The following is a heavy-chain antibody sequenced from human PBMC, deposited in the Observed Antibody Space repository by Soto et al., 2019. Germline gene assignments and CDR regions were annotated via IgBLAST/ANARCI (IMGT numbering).Heavy chain of an antibody. V-gene: IGHV4-34*01. CDR1: GGFLSESY. CDR2: INHVGGT. CDR3: VRIRYQLPSSVIWLDP. J-gene: IGHJ5*02. D-gene: IGHD3-16*01. Sequence: QVQLQQWGAGLLKPSETLSLTCAVYGGFLSESYWTWIRQPPGKGLEWIGEINHVGGTNYNPSLNSRVTMAADTSQNQFSLRLISVTAADTAMYFCVRIRYQLPSSVIWLDPWGQGNPVTLSS.